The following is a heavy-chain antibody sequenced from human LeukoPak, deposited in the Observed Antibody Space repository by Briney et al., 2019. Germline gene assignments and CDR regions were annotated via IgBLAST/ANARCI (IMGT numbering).Heavy chain of an antibody. V-gene: IGHV3-23*01. D-gene: IGHD3-10*01. CDR3: AKARPYYYGSGNPFGMDV. J-gene: IGHJ6*02. Sequence: GGSLRLSCAASGFTFSSYAMTWVRQAPGKGLEWVSAISGSGDSTYYADSVKGRFTISRDNSKNTLYLQMNSLRAEDTAVYYCAKARPYYYGSGNPFGMDVWGQGTTVTVSS. CDR1: GFTFSSYA. CDR2: ISGSGDST.